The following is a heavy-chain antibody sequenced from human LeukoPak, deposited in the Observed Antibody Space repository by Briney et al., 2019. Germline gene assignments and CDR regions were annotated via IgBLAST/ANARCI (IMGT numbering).Heavy chain of an antibody. D-gene: IGHD4-23*01. CDR3: ARDPGGNKGGDAFDI. Sequence: GGSLRLSCAASGFTVSSNYISWVRQAPGKGLEWVSVIYSGGSTYYADSVKGRFTISRDNSKNTLYLQMNSLRAEDTAVYYCARDPGGNKGGDAFDIWGQGTMVTVSS. V-gene: IGHV3-53*01. CDR1: GFTVSSNY. J-gene: IGHJ3*02. CDR2: IYSGGST.